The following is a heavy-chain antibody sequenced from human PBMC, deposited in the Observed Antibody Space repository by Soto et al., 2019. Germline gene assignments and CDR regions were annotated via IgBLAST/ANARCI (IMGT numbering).Heavy chain of an antibody. CDR1: GFTFSGYG. Sequence: GGSLRLSCAASGFTFSGYGMHWVRQAPGKGLEWVAAISYDGGNEYYADSVKGRFTISRDNSKNTLFLQMNSLRAEDTAVYYCARANDILTGHYNYWGQGTLVTVSS. CDR2: ISYDGGNE. CDR3: ARANDILTGHYNY. J-gene: IGHJ4*02. V-gene: IGHV3-30*03. D-gene: IGHD3-9*01.